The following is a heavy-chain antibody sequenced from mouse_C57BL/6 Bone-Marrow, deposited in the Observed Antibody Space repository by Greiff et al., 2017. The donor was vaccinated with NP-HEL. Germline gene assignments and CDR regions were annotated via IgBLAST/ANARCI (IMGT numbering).Heavy chain of an antibody. V-gene: IGHV15-2*01. Sequence: QVQLQQSGSELRSPGSSVKLSCKDFDSEVFPIAYMSWVRQKPGHGFEWIGGILPSIGRTIYGEKFEDKATLDADTLSTTAYLELNSLTSEDSAIYYCARGTTVVAPYWYFDVWGTGTTVTVSS. CDR3: ARGTTVVAPYWYFDV. J-gene: IGHJ1*03. CDR1: DSEVFPIAY. CDR2: ILPSIGRT. D-gene: IGHD1-1*01.